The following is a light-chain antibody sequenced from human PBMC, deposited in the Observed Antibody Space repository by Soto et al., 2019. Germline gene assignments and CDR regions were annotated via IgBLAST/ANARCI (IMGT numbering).Light chain of an antibody. CDR3: QQYDNPD. CDR2: DAS. CDR1: QDISNY. J-gene: IGKJ4*01. V-gene: IGKV1-33*01. Sequence: DIQMTQSPSSLSASVGDRVTITCQASQDISNYLNWYQQKPGKAPKLLIYDASNLETGVPSRFSGSGSGTDFTFTISSLQHEEIATYYCQQYDNPDFGGGPKVEIK.